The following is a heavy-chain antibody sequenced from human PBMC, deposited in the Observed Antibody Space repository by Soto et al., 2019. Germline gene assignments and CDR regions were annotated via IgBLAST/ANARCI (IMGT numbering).Heavy chain of an antibody. CDR1: GGTFSSYA. D-gene: IGHD1-26*01. Sequence: QVQLVQSGAEVTKPGSSVKVSCKASGGTFSSYAISWVRQAPGQGLEWMGGIIPIFGTANYAQKFQGRVTITADESTCTAYMDLSSPRSEDTNVYYCAGRIVGAMVGYYYGMDVWGQGNTVVVCS. CDR2: IIPIFGTA. CDR3: AGRIVGAMVGYYYGMDV. J-gene: IGHJ6*02. V-gene: IGHV1-69*12.